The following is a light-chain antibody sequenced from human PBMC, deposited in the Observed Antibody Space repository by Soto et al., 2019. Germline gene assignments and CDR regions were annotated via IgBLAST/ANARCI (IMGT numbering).Light chain of an antibody. J-gene: IGLJ2*01. CDR3: SSYTSRTTPV. CDR1: SSDVGGYAY. Sequence: QSALTQPASVSGSPGQTITISCTGTSSDVGGYAYVSWYQQYPGTVPKLVISEVSNRPAGFSHRFSGSRSGNTASLTISGLQAEDEADYHCSSYTSRTTPVFGGGTKLTVL. V-gene: IGLV2-14*01. CDR2: EVS.